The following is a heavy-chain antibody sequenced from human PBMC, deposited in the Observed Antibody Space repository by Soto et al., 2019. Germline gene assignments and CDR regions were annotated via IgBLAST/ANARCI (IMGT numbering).Heavy chain of an antibody. CDR1: GFTFSSYA. D-gene: IGHD3-22*01. Sequence: PGGSLRLSCAASGFTFSSYAMSWVRQAPGKGLEWVSAISGSGGSTYYADSVKGRFTISRDNSKNTLYLQMNSLRAEDTAVYYCAKPVLRDYYDSSGYWEGGAFDIWGQGTMVTVSS. CDR2: ISGSGGST. CDR3: AKPVLRDYYDSSGYWEGGAFDI. J-gene: IGHJ3*02. V-gene: IGHV3-23*01.